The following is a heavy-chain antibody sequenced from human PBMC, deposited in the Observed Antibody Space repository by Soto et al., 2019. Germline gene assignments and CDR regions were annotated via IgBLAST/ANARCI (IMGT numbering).Heavy chain of an antibody. CDR1: GFTFSSYA. D-gene: IGHD3-3*01. Sequence: EVQLVESGGGLVQPGGSLRLSCAASGFTFSSYAMHWVRQAPGKGLEYVSAISSNGGSTYYANSVKGRFTISRDNSKNTLYLQMGSLRAEDMAGYYCARVTPPGFLEWLVFDYWGQGTLVTVSS. CDR2: ISSNGGST. V-gene: IGHV3-64*01. CDR3: ARVTPPGFLEWLVFDY. J-gene: IGHJ4*02.